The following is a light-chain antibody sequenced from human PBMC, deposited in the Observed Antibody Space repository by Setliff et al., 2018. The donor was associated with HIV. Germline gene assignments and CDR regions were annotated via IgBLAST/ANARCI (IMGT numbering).Light chain of an antibody. CDR2: ANN. J-gene: IGLJ1*01. Sequence: LTQPPAVSGAPGQRVTISCTGTTSNIGAGYDVHWYQHLPGAAPRLIIYANNNRPSGVPDRFSGSKSGTSASLAITGLQADDEADYYCQSYDTSLSAHYVFGSGTKVTVL. CDR3: QSYDTSLSAHYV. CDR1: TSNIGAGYD. V-gene: IGLV1-40*01.